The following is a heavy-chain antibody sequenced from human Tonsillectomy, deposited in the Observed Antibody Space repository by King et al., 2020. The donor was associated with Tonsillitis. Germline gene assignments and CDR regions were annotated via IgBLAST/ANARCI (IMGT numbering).Heavy chain of an antibody. CDR1: GFTFSNYT. V-gene: IGHV3-23*04. D-gene: IGHD6-19*01. CDR2: ISGSGGGT. J-gene: IGHJ4*02. Sequence: VQLVESGGGLVQPGGSLRLSCAASGFTFSNYTMTWVRQAPGKGLEWVSGISGSGGGTKYTDSVQGRFTTSRDNSKNTLYLPINSLRAEDTAGYYCAKPFQWLVGFDYWGQGTQVTVSP. CDR3: AKPFQWLVGFDY.